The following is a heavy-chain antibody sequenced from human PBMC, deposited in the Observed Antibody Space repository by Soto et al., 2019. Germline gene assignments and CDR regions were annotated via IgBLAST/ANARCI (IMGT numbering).Heavy chain of an antibody. CDR2: IIPIFGTA. CDR3: ARVGVRAHIVVVTREYYCDYCMDV. CDR1: GGTFSSYA. D-gene: IGHD2-21*02. Sequence: QVQLVQSGAEVKKPGSSVKVSCKASGGTFSSYAISWVRQAPGHGLEWMGGIIPIFGTANYAQKFQGRVTITADESTSTAYMELSSLRAEDTAVYYCARVGVRAHIVVVTREYYCDYCMDVWGQGTTVTVSS. V-gene: IGHV1-69*01. J-gene: IGHJ6*02.